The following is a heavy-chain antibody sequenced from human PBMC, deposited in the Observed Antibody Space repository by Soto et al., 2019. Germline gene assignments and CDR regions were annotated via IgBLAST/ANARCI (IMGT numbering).Heavy chain of an antibody. V-gene: IGHV1-69*06. CDR3: AKVFNNNWEVFDL. CDR2: IIPTFGTS. J-gene: IGHJ5*02. Sequence: QVQLVQSGAEVRKPGSSVKVSCKASGGTFSSSSISWVRQAPGKGLEWMGGIIPTFGTSNYAPNFQGRVTFTADTSTSTAYMDLSSLRSEDTAFYYCAKVFNNNWEVFDLWGQGTLVTVSS. CDR1: GGTFSSSS. D-gene: IGHD1-1*01.